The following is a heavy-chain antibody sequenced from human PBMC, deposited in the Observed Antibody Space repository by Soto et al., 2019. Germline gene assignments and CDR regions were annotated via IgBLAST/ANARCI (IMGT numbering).Heavy chain of an antibody. CDR3: ARIGGESTTFDSCFDP. J-gene: IGHJ5*02. Sequence: SETLSLTCAVSGSSISTDFYCGWLRQAPRKALEWIGSIYHSGTTYYNPSLRSRLTISVDTSNNQFSLMLRSMTAADTAVYHCARIGGESTTFDSCFDPWGQGSLVTVSS. V-gene: IGHV4-38-2*01. CDR2: IYHSGTT. CDR1: GSSISTDFY. D-gene: IGHD3-10*01.